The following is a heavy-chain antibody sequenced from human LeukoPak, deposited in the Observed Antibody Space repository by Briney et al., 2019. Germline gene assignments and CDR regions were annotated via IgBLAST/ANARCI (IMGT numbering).Heavy chain of an antibody. CDR3: AKFALRYCSGGSCHPFDY. Sequence: PGGSLRLSCAASGFTFSSYEMNWVRQAPGKGLEWVSAISGSGGTTYYADSVKGRFTISRDNSKNTLYLQMNSLRAEDTAVYYCAKFALRYCSGGSCHPFDYWGQGTLVTVSS. J-gene: IGHJ4*02. V-gene: IGHV3-23*01. CDR2: ISGSGGTT. CDR1: GFTFSSYE. D-gene: IGHD2-15*01.